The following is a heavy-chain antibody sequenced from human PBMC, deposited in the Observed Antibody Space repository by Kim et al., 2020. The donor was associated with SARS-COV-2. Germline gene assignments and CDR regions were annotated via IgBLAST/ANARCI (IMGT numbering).Heavy chain of an antibody. Sequence: SETLSLTCTVSGGSISSYYWSWIRQPPGKGLEWIGYIYYSGSTNYNPSLKSRVTISVDTSKNQFSLKLSSVTAADTAVYYCARGTYCSTTSCYGDNWFDPWGQGTLVTVSS. D-gene: IGHD2-2*01. CDR2: IYYSGST. CDR3: ARGTYCSTTSCYGDNWFDP. V-gene: IGHV4-59*13. J-gene: IGHJ5*02. CDR1: GGSISSYY.